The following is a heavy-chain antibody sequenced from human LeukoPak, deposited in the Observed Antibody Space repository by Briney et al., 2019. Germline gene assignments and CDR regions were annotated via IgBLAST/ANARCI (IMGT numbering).Heavy chain of an antibody. CDR2: IYYSGST. Sequence: SNTLSLTCTVSGGSISSGGYYWSWIRQHPGKGLEWIGYIYYSGSTYYNPSLKSRVTISVDTSKNQFSLKLSSVTAADTAVYYCARDQKDPRTPYGMDVWGQGTTVTVSS. CDR1: GGSISSGGYY. CDR3: ARDQKDPRTPYGMDV. J-gene: IGHJ6*02. V-gene: IGHV4-31*03.